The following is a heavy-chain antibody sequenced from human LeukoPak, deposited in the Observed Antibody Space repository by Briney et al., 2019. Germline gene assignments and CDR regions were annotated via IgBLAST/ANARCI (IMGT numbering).Heavy chain of an antibody. J-gene: IGHJ4*02. CDR2: IYSGGST. CDR3: AGGYYYDSALDY. V-gene: IGHV3-53*01. D-gene: IGHD3-22*01. Sequence: GGSLRLSCAASGFTVSSTYMSWGRQAPGKGLERVSVIYSGGSTYYADSVKGRFTISRDNSKNTLYLQMNSLRAEDTAVYYCAGGYYYDSALDYWGQGTLVTVSS. CDR1: GFTVSSTY.